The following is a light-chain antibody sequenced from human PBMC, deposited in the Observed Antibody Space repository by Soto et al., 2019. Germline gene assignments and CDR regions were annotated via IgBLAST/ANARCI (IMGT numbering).Light chain of an antibody. Sequence: QSVLTQPASVSGSPGQSITISSTGTSSDVGGYNYVSWYQQHPGKDPKLMIYDVSNRPSGVSNRFSGSKSGNTASLTISGLQAEDEADYYCSSYTSSSTLVVFGGGTPLTV. V-gene: IGLV2-14*01. CDR1: SSDVGGYNY. J-gene: IGLJ2*01. CDR3: SSYTSSSTLVV. CDR2: DVS.